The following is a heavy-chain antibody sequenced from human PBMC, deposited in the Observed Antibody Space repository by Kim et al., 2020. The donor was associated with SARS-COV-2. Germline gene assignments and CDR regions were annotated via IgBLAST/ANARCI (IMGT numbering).Heavy chain of an antibody. CDR3: ARLRGGGYYFDY. J-gene: IGHJ4*02. D-gene: IGHD3-10*01. CDR2: INHVGNT. CDR1: NGSFSAYY. V-gene: IGHV4-34*01. Sequence: SETLSLTCAVYNGSFSAYYWSWIRQPPGKGLEWIGEINHVGNTNYNPSLKSRVTISVDTSKNQFSLKVTSVTAADTALYFCARLRGGGYYFDYWGQGALVTVSS.